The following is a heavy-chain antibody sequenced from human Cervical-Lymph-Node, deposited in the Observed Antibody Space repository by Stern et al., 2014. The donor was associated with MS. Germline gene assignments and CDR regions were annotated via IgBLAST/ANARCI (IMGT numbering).Heavy chain of an antibody. V-gene: IGHV3-33*01. CDR1: GFDFSNYG. D-gene: IGHD3-10*01. CDR2: IWFDGINK. J-gene: IGHJ4*02. CDR3: ATEPRGSFGEFDY. Sequence: VQLVESGGGVVQPGRSLRLSCSASGFDFSNYGFPWVRQAPGQGLEWVAVIWFDGINKYYAESVKGRFTISRDSSKNTLYLQMNSLRVEDTAVYYCATEPRGSFGEFDYWGQGTLVSVSS.